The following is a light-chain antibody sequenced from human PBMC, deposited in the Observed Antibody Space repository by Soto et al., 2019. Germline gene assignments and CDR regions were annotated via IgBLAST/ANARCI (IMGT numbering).Light chain of an antibody. CDR2: GAS. CDR1: QSITSSF. CDR3: QQYENSPIT. J-gene: IGKJ5*01. V-gene: IGKV3-20*01. Sequence: EIGLTQSPGILSLSPVERASLSCVASQSITSSFLAWYQQKPGQAPRLLIYGASSRATGIPDRFSGTGSETDFTLTINKLEPEDFAVYYCQQYENSPITFGQGTRLEIK.